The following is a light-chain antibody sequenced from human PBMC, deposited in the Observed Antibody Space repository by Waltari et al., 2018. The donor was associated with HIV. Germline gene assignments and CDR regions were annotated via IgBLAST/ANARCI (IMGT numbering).Light chain of an antibody. CDR2: SGS. CDR3: QQYRSYPLT. V-gene: IGKV1-16*02. J-gene: IGKJ4*01. CDR1: QGIGDY. Sequence: IQMTQSPSSLSASIGDSVTITCRASQGIGDYLAWFQQRPGQAPKTLIYSGSSLQSGVPRKFSGSGSGTDFTLTITSLQAEDFATYYCQQYRSYPLTFGGGTKVEIK.